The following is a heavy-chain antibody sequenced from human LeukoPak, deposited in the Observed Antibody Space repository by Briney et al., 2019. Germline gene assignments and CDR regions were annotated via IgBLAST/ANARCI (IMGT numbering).Heavy chain of an antibody. CDR3: ARDSHWGVPFDY. CDR1: GGSISSHY. D-gene: IGHD7-27*01. CDR2: IYSRGNT. V-gene: IGHV4-4*07. J-gene: IGHJ4*02. Sequence: SETLSLTCTVSGGSISSHYWNWVRQPAGKGLEWIGHIYSRGNTNYNPSLESRVTMSVDTSKSQFSLELSFVTAADTAVYYCARDSHWGVPFDYWGQGILVTVSS.